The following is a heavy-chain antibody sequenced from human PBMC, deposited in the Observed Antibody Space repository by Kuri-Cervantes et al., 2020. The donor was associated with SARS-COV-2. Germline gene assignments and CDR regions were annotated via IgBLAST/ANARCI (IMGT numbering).Heavy chain of an antibody. V-gene: IGHV1-69*13. Sequence: SVKVSCKASGGTFSSYASSWVRQAPGQGLEWMGGIIPIFGTANYAQKFQGRVTITADESTSTAYMELSSLRSEDTAVYYCARAPKYYYDSSGYYYDDYFDYWGQGTLVTVSS. J-gene: IGHJ4*02. CDR1: GGTFSSYA. CDR3: ARAPKYYYDSSGYYYDDYFDY. CDR2: IIPIFGTA. D-gene: IGHD3-22*01.